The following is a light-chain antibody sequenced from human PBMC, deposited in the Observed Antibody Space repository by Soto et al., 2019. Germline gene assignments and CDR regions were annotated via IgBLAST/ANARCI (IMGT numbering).Light chain of an antibody. CDR3: SSYTSSSTR. Sequence: QSALTQPASVSGSPGQSITISCTGTSSDVGGYNYVSWYQQHPGKAPKLMIYDVSNRPSGVSNRFSGSKSGNTASLTISGLQAEDEADYYCSSYTSSSTRFGTGTKRTVL. J-gene: IGLJ1*01. V-gene: IGLV2-14*01. CDR2: DVS. CDR1: SSDVGGYNY.